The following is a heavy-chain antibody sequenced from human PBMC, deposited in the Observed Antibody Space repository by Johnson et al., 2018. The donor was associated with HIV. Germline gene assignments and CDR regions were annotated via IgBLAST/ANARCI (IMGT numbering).Heavy chain of an antibody. CDR3: AREGHYYGSVRPRERQGDAFDI. J-gene: IGHJ3*02. CDR2: ISYDGSNK. V-gene: IGHV3-30*14. Sequence: QVQLVESGGGVVQPGRSLRLSCAASGFTFSSYSMHWVRQAPGKGLEWVAVISYDGSNKYYADSVKGRFTISRDNAKNTLYLQMNSLRAEDTAVYFCAREGHYYGSVRPRERQGDAFDIWGQGTMVTVAS. D-gene: IGHD3-10*01. CDR1: GFTFSSYS.